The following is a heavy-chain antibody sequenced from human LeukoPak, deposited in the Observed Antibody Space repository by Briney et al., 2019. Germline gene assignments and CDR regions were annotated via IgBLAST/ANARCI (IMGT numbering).Heavy chain of an antibody. V-gene: IGHV4-34*01. CDR2: INHSGST. D-gene: IGHD2-8*01. CDR3: ARGLPFTIVLMVYARGEWFDP. CDR1: GGSFSGYY. J-gene: IGHJ5*02. Sequence: SETLSLTCAVYGGSFSGYYWSWIRQPPGKGLEWIGEINHSGSTNYNPPLKSRVTISVDTSKNQFSLKLSSVTAADTAVYYCARGLPFTIVLMVYARGEWFDPWGQGTLVTVSS.